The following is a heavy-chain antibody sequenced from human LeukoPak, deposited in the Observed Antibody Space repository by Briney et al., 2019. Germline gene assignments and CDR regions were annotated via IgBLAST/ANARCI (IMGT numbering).Heavy chain of an antibody. CDR3: ASNVKNSGWPFFDQ. CDR2: ISWNSGSI. Sequence: GGSLRLSCAASGFTFDDYAMHWVRQAPGKGLEWVSGISWNSGSIGYADSVKGRFTISRDNAKNTLYLQMNSLRVEDTAVYYCASNVKNSGWPFFDQWGPGTLVTVSS. V-gene: IGHV3-9*01. J-gene: IGHJ4*02. D-gene: IGHD6-19*01. CDR1: GFTFDDYA.